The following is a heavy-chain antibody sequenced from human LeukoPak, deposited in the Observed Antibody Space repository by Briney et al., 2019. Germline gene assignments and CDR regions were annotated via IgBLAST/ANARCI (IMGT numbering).Heavy chain of an antibody. CDR3: ARTHFDYIWGSYRQNYFDY. CDR2: INPNSGDT. Sequence: ASVKVSFKASGYTFTGYYMHWVRRAPGQGLEWMGWINPNSGDTNFSQNFQGRVTITRDTSISTAYMELSRLRSDDTAVYFCARTHFDYIWGSYRQNYFDYWGQGTLVTVSS. V-gene: IGHV1-2*02. CDR1: GYTFTGYY. J-gene: IGHJ4*02. D-gene: IGHD3-16*02.